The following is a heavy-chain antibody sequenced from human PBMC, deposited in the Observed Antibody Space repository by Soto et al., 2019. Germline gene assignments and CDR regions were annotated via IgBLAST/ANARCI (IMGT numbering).Heavy chain of an antibody. CDR1: GLIFSDYH. CDR3: AMLGGWSGGSNDMDV. V-gene: IGHV3-72*01. Sequence: EVQLVESGGGLVQPGGSLRLSCAASGLIFSDYHMDWVRQAPGKGREWVGRIRRKANSYTTEYAASVKGRFSISRDDSKNPLKLQLNSLKTEDTAVYYCAMLGGWSGGSNDMDVWGQGTTVTVSS. D-gene: IGHD6-19*01. CDR2: IRRKANSYTT. J-gene: IGHJ6*02.